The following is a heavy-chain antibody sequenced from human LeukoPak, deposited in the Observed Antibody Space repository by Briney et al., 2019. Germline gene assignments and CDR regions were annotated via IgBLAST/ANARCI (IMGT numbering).Heavy chain of an antibody. V-gene: IGHV6-1*01. J-gene: IGHJ4*02. D-gene: IGHD6-19*01. CDR2: TYYRSKWYK. Sequence: SQTLSLTCAISGDSVSTNIADWNWIRQSPLRGLEWLGRTYYRSKWYKDYAGSVISRITINADTSKNQFSLQLNSVTPEDTAVYYCTRQGPVAEDYWGQGTLVTVSS. CDR1: GDSVSTNIAD. CDR3: TRQGPVAEDY.